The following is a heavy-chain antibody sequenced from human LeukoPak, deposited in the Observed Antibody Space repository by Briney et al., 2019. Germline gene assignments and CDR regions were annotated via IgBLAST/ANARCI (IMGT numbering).Heavy chain of an antibody. Sequence: ASVKVSCKASGFTFTNYYMHWVRQAPGQGLEWMGLINPSGSSTNYAQKFRGRVTMTRDTSTTTVYMELSSLRSEDTAVYYCAREESGGYFDYGGQGTLVTVSS. D-gene: IGHD2-8*02. J-gene: IGHJ4*02. CDR2: INPSGSST. CDR3: AREESGGYFDY. V-gene: IGHV1-46*01. CDR1: GFTFTNYY.